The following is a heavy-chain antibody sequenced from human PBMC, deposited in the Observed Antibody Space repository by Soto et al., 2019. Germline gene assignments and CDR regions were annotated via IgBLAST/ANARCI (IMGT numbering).Heavy chain of an antibody. V-gene: IGHV1-2*04. D-gene: IGHD2-2*01. J-gene: IGHJ4*02. Sequence: ASVKVSCKASGYTFTGYYMRWVRQAPGQGLEWMGWINPNSGGTNYAQKFQGWVTMTRDTSISTAYMELSRLRSDDTAVYYCARTRRLVVPAAPYYFDYWGQGTLVTVSS. CDR2: INPNSGGT. CDR3: ARTRRLVVPAAPYYFDY. CDR1: GYTFTGYY.